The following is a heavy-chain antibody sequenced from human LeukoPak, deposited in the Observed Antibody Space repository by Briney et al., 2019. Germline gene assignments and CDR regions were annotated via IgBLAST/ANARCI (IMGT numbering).Heavy chain of an antibody. D-gene: IGHD5-12*01. CDR3: ARDSGYDLHNFDY. CDR2: ISESGAST. CDR1: AFTFNTFDNFA. Sequence: PGGSLRLSCSVSAFTFNTFDNFAMNWVRQAPGKGLEWVAAISESGASTYYAASVKGRFTISRDNSKNTLYLQMGSLRAEDMAVYYCARDSGYDLHNFDYWGQGTLVTVSS. V-gene: IGHV3-23*01. J-gene: IGHJ4*02.